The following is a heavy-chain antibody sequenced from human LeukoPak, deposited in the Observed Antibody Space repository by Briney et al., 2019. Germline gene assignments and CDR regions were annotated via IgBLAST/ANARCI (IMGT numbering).Heavy chain of an antibody. J-gene: IGHJ4*02. CDR2: INHSGST. CDR1: GFTFSNYA. V-gene: IGHV4-34*01. CDR3: ARGEYSGSTYYFDY. Sequence: GSLRLSCAASGFTFSNYAMSWVRQAPGKGLEWIGEINHSGSTNYNPSLKSRVTISVDTSKNQFSLKLSSVTAADTAVYYCARGEYSGSTYYFDYWGQGTLVTVSS. D-gene: IGHD1-26*01.